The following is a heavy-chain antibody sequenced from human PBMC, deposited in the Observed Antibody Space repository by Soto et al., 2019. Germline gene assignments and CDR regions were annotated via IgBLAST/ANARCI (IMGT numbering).Heavy chain of an antibody. V-gene: IGHV3-30*18. CDR2: ISYDGSNK. D-gene: IGHD1-1*01. CDR1: GFTFSSYG. J-gene: IGHJ6*04. CDR3: AKDLPPYNWNDGLDV. Sequence: GGSLRLSCAASGFTFSSYGMHWVRQAPGKGLEWVAVISYDGSNKYYADSVKGRFTISRDNSKNTLYLQMNSLRAEDTAVYYCAKDLPPYNWNDGLDVWDKGTTVTVSS.